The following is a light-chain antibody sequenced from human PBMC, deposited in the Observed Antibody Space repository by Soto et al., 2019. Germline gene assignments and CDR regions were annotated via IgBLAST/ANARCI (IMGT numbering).Light chain of an antibody. V-gene: IGKV3-11*01. CDR3: QRRTHWPPTET. CDR1: ESSN. CDR2: DVS. Sequence: DIVLTQSPASLSLSPGERASLSCRASESSNFAWYPHKPGQAPRLLIYDVSHRATGIPARFSGSGSGTDCTLTISSLEPEDVAVYYCQRRTHWPPTETFGPGTKVEIK. J-gene: IGKJ3*01.